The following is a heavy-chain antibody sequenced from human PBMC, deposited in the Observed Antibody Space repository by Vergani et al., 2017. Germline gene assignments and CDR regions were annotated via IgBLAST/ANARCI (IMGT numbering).Heavy chain of an antibody. D-gene: IGHD2-15*01. Sequence: EVQLVESGGGLVQPGGSLRLSCAASGFTVSSNYMSWVRQAPGKGLEWVSVIYSGGSTYYADSVKGRVTMTTDTSTSTAYMELRSLRSDDTAVYYCARCEADYCSGGSCQPYYGMDVWGQGTTVTVSS. CDR3: ARCEADYCSGGSCQPYYGMDV. CDR2: IYSGGST. CDR1: GFTVSSNY. J-gene: IGHJ6*02. V-gene: IGHV3-66*01.